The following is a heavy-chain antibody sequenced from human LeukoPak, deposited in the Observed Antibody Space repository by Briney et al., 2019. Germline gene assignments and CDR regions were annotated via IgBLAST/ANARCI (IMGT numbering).Heavy chain of an antibody. V-gene: IGHV1-46*01. J-gene: IGHJ4*02. CDR2: INPSGGST. Sequence: ASVKVSCKASGYTFTSYYMHWVRQAPGQGLEWMGIINPSGGSTSYAQKFQGRVTMTRDTSTSTVYMELSSLRSEDTAVYYCARRWRYGDYNMNYFDCWGQGTLVTVSS. CDR3: ARRWRYGDYNMNYFDC. D-gene: IGHD4-17*01. CDR1: GYTFTSYY.